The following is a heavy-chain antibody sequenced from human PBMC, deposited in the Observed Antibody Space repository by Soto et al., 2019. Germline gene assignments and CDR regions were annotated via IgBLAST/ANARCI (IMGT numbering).Heavy chain of an antibody. V-gene: IGHV3-72*01. CDR2: TRNKANSYTT. CDR3: ATTYTYYYDSSGYYDAFDI. D-gene: IGHD3-22*01. J-gene: IGHJ3*02. Sequence: EVQLVESGGGLVQPGGSLRLSCAASGFTFSDHYMDWVRQAPGKGLEWVGRTRNKANSYTTEYAASVKGRFTISRDDSKNSLYLQMYSLTTEDTAVYYCATTYTYYYDSSGYYDAFDIWGQGRMVTVSS. CDR1: GFTFSDHY.